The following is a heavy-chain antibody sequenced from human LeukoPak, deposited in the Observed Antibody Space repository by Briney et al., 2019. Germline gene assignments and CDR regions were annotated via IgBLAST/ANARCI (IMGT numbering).Heavy chain of an antibody. CDR2: IRYDGGNT. V-gene: IGHV3-30*02. CDR3: AKGNFGGLFFP. J-gene: IGHJ5*02. D-gene: IGHD4-23*01. CDR1: GFIFSNYA. Sequence: GGSLRLSCAASGFIFSNYAMQWVRQAPGMGLEWVAFIRYDGGNTYYADSVKGRFTISRDNSMNTIYLQMNNLRAEDTAVYYCAKGNFGGLFFPWGQGTLFTVSS.